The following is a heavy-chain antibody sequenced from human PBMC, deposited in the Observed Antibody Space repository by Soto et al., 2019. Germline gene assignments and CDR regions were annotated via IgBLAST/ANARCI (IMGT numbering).Heavy chain of an antibody. CDR2: VSHDGRNT. V-gene: IGHV3-30*18. J-gene: IGHJ4*02. CDR1: GFTFIDYA. Sequence: VQLVESGGGVVQPGMSLRLSCAASGFTFIDYAMHWDRQAPGKGLEWVAVVSHDGRNTPYADSVKGRFTISRDSSKNTVSLEMTSLRAEDTAVYYCAKGGRQGLVTSDFNYWGQGALVTVSS. CDR3: AKGGRQGLVTSDFNY. D-gene: IGHD6-19*01.